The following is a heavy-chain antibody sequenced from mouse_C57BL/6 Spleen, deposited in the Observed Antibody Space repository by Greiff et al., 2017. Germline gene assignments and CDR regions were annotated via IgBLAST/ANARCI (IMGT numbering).Heavy chain of an antibody. Sequence: QVQLKQPGAELVKPGASVKLSCKASGYTFTSYWMHWVKQRPGRGLEWIGRIDPNSGGTKYNEKFKSKATLTVDKPSSTAYMQLSSLTSEDSAVYYCARSPYYSNYFDYWGQGTTLTVSS. D-gene: IGHD2-5*01. CDR1: GYTFTSYW. CDR3: ARSPYYSNYFDY. V-gene: IGHV1-72*01. J-gene: IGHJ2*01. CDR2: IDPNSGGT.